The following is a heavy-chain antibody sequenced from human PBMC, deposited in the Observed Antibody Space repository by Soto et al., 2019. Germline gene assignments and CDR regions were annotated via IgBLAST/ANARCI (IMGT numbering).Heavy chain of an antibody. CDR1: GGSVSRGSYY. CDR2: IYYSGST. D-gene: IGHD6-13*01. CDR3: ARTAAAGPNWFDP. J-gene: IGHJ5*02. Sequence: QVQLQESGPGLVKPSETLSLTCTVSGGSVSRGSYYWSWIRQPPGKGLEWIGYIYYSGSTNYNPSLKSRVTMSVDTSKNQFSLKLSSVTAADTAVYYCARTAAAGPNWFDPWGQGTLVTVS. V-gene: IGHV4-61*01.